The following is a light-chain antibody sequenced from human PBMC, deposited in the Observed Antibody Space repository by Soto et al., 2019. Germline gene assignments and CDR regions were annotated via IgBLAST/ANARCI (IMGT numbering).Light chain of an antibody. V-gene: IGLV2-23*03. CDR3: CSYAGSSTFEKV. CDR1: SSDVGGYNY. CDR2: EGS. Sequence: QSALTQPASVSGSPGQSITISCTGTSSDVGGYNYVSWYQQHPGKAPKLMIYEGSKRPSGVSNRFSGSKSGNTASLTISGLQAEDEADYYCCSYAGSSTFEKVFGGGTQLTVL. J-gene: IGLJ2*01.